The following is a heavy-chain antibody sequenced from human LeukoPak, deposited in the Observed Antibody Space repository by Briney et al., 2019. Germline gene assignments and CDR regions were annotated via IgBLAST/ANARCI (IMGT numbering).Heavy chain of an antibody. V-gene: IGHV4-59*01. D-gene: IGHD6-19*01. CDR2: IYYSGST. J-gene: IGHJ5*02. Sequence: SETLSLTCTVSGGSISSYYWSWIRQPPGKGLEWIGYIYYSGSTNYNPSLKSRVTISVDTSKNQFSLKLSSVTAADTAVYYCARGGKAVKSWFDPWGQGTLVTVSS. CDR3: ARGGKAVKSWFDP. CDR1: GGSISSYY.